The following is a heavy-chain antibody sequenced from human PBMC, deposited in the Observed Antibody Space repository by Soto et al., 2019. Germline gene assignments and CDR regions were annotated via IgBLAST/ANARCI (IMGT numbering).Heavy chain of an antibody. Sequence: SLRLSCAASGFTFSRYWMSWVGQAPRKGLEWVANIKQDGSEKYYVDSVKGRFTISRDNAKNSVYLQMNSLRAEDTAVYYCARDFEGSYGYGPFEYWGQGTLVTVSA. V-gene: IGHV3-7*03. J-gene: IGHJ4*02. CDR1: GFTFSRYW. CDR2: IKQDGSEK. CDR3: ARDFEGSYGYGPFEY. D-gene: IGHD5-18*01.